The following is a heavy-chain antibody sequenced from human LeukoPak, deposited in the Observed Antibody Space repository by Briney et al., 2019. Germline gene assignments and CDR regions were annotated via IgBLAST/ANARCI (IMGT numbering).Heavy chain of an antibody. D-gene: IGHD5-18*01. CDR3: ARDTSGYTFDD. CDR1: GFTFSIYS. V-gene: IGHV3-21*01. J-gene: IGHJ4*02. Sequence: GGSLRLSCAAPGFTFSIYSMEWVRQAPGKGLGWPSSNSATSDYRYYADSVKGRFTISSNNAKDSLNLQMDSLRAEDTAVYYCARDTSGYTFDDWGQGTLVTVSS. CDR2: NSATSDYR.